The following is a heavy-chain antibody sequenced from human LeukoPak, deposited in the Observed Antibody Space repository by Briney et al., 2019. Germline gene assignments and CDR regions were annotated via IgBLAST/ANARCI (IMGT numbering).Heavy chain of an antibody. D-gene: IGHD5-18*01. Sequence: GGSLRLSCAASGFTFDDYATHWVRQAPGKGLEWVSCISWNSGSIGYADSVKGRFTISRDNAKNSLYLQMNSLRAEDTALYYCAKDRGYSYGFFDYWGQGTLVTVSS. CDR2: ISWNSGSI. CDR3: AKDRGYSYGFFDY. V-gene: IGHV3-9*01. CDR1: GFTFDDYA. J-gene: IGHJ4*02.